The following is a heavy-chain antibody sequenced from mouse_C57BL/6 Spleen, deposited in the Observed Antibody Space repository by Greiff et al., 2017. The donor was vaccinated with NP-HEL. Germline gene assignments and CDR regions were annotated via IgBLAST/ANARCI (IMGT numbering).Heavy chain of an antibody. V-gene: IGHV1-82*01. CDR2: IYPGDGDT. D-gene: IGHD2-3*01. CDR1: GYAFSSSW. Sequence: VQLQQSGPELVKPGASVKISCKASGYAFSSSWMNWVKQRPGKGLEWIGRIYPGDGDTNYNGKFKGKATLTAAKSSSTAYMQLSSLTSEDSAVYFCARPAFYDGYHEGFAYWGQGTLVTVSA. CDR3: ARPAFYDGYHEGFAY. J-gene: IGHJ3*01.